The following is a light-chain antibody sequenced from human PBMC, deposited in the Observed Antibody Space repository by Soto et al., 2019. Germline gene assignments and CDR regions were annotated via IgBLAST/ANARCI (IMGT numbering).Light chain of an antibody. CDR2: AAT. J-gene: IGKJ5*01. CDR3: QQRYSSPLT. CDR1: QSISSY. V-gene: IGKV1-39*01. Sequence: DIQMTQSPSSLSASVGDRVTITCRASQSISSYLNWYQQTPGKAPKLLIYAATRLQSGVPSRFSGSGSGTDFTLTISSLQPEDFATYYCQQRYSSPLTFGQGTRLEI.